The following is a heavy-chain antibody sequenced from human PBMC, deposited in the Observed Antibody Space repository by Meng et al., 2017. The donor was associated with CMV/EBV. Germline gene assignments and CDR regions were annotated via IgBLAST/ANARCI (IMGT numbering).Heavy chain of an antibody. D-gene: IGHD6-19*01. CDR1: GFTFSSYW. V-gene: IGHV3-7*01. CDR2: IKQDGSEE. Sequence: GESLKISCAASGFTFSSYWMSWVRQAPGKGLEWVANIKQDGSEEYYVDSVKGRFTISRDNAKNSLYLQMNSLRAEDTAVYYCARAISGWRVYYYYYGMDVWGQGTTVTVSS. J-gene: IGHJ6*02. CDR3: ARAISGWRVYYYYYGMDV.